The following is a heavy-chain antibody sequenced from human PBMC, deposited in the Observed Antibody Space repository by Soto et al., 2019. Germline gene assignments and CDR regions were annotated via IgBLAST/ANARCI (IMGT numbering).Heavy chain of an antibody. Sequence: QVHLVQSGAEVKKAGSSVKVSCKAPGGTFKNNGISWVRQAPGQGLEWMGGIIPVFGTTNYAQKFQGRPTRTADDFTSKVYMELSRLRYEDTAVYYCARENGVAVATILYYFDYWGPGTLVTVSS. V-gene: IGHV1-69*01. CDR1: GGTFKNNG. D-gene: IGHD5-12*01. CDR2: IIPVFGTT. CDR3: ARENGVAVATILYYFDY. J-gene: IGHJ4*02.